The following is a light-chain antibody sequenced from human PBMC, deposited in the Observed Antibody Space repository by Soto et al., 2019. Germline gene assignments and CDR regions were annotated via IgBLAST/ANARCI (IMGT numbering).Light chain of an antibody. CDR2: GVS. J-gene: IGKJ1*01. Sequence: EIVLTQSPGTLSLSPGERATLSCRASQSVSSSYLAWYQQKPGQAPRLLIYGVSNRATGIPDRFSGSGSETDFTLTISRLEAEDSAVYYCQQYGSSPLTFGQGTKVDIK. CDR3: QQYGSSPLT. CDR1: QSVSSSY. V-gene: IGKV3-20*01.